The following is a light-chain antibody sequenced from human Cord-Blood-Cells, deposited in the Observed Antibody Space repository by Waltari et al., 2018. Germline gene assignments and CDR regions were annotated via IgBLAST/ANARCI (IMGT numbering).Light chain of an antibody. CDR1: QSVSSN. V-gene: IGKV3-15*01. CDR3: QQYNNWPFT. J-gene: IGKJ3*01. Sequence: EIVMTQPPATLSVSPGERATLSCRARQSVSSNLAWYQQKPGQAPRLLIYGASTRATGIPARFSGSGSGTEFTLTISSLQSEDFAVYYCQQYNNWPFTFGPGTKVDIK. CDR2: GAS.